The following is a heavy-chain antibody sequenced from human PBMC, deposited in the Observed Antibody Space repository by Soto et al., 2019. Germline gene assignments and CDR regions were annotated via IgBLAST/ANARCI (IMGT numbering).Heavy chain of an antibody. CDR3: ARSLSSSWYDAFDI. J-gene: IGHJ3*02. V-gene: IGHV4-4*02. CDR2: IYHSGST. Sequence: QVQLQDSFPVLVKPSGTLSLTCAVSSGSISSSNWWSWVRQPPGKGLEWIGEIYHSGSTNYTPSLTSRVTISVDNSKNQFSLKLSSVTAADTAVYYCARSLSSSWYDAFDIWGQGTMVTVSS. D-gene: IGHD6-13*01. CDR1: SGSISSSNW.